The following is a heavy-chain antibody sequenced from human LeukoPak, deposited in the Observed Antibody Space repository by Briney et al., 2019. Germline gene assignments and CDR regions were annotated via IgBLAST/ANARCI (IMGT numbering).Heavy chain of an antibody. CDR1: GFTFSSSV. D-gene: IGHD6-19*01. Sequence: PGTSLSLSCAASGFTFSSSVMHWVRQAPGKGLEWVALVSHDEKHDKQYPDSVKGRFTISRDNSKNTVYLQINTLSTEDSAMYYCARDSGYSSGWWDAFDIWGQGTMVTVSS. V-gene: IGHV3-30*04. CDR2: VSHDEKHDK. CDR3: ARDSGYSSGWWDAFDI. J-gene: IGHJ3*02.